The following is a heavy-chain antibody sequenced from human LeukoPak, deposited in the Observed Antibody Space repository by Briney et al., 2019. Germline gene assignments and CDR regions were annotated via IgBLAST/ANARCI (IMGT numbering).Heavy chain of an antibody. CDR3: AKQLWSGYDYGSEY. Sequence: GASVKVSCKASGYTFTGYYMHWVRQAPGQGLEWMGWINPNSGGTNYAQKFQGWVTMTRDTSISTAYMELSRLRSDDTAVYYCAKQLWSGYDYGSEYWGQGTLVSVSS. D-gene: IGHD5-12*01. V-gene: IGHV1-2*04. CDR1: GYTFTGYY. J-gene: IGHJ4*02. CDR2: INPNSGGT.